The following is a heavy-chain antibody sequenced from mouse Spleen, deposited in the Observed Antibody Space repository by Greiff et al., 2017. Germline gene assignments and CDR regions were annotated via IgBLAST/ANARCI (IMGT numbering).Heavy chain of an antibody. CDR2: ISSGGSYT. CDR1: GFTFSSYA. V-gene: IGHV5-9-1*01. Sequence: EVKVEESGGGLVKPGGSLKLSCAASGFTFSSYAMSWVRQTPEKRLEWVATISSGGSYTYYPDSVKGRFTISRDNAKNTLYLQMSSLRSEDTAMYYCARKDNYYYFDYWGQGTTLTVSS. D-gene: IGHD1-3*01. CDR3: ARKDNYYYFDY. J-gene: IGHJ2*01.